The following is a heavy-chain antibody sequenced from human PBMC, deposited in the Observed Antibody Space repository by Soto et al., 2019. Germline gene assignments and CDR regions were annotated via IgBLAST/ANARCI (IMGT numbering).Heavy chain of an antibody. CDR2: ISYDGSNK. D-gene: IGHD2-15*01. Sequence: QVQLVESGGGVVQPGRSLRLSCAASGFTFSSYGMHWVRQAPGKGLEGVAVISYDGSNKYYADSVKGRFTISRDNSKNTLYLQMNSLRAEDTAVYYCAKDSAQVVVVAAFDSWGQGTLVTVSS. V-gene: IGHV3-30*18. CDR3: AKDSAQVVVVAAFDS. J-gene: IGHJ4*02. CDR1: GFTFSSYG.